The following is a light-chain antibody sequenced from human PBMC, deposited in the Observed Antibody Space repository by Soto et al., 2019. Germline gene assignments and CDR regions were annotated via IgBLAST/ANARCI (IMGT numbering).Light chain of an antibody. J-gene: IGLJ1*01. CDR3: SSYTSSTTYV. CDR1: SSDVGGYNY. Sequence: QSLLAQPASLYVSPGQSISICCAGTSSDVGGYNYVSWYQQHPGKAPKLMIYEVSNRPSGVSNRFSGSKSGNTASLTISGLQAEEEADYYCSSYTSSTTYVFGTGTKVTVL. V-gene: IGLV2-14*01. CDR2: EVS.